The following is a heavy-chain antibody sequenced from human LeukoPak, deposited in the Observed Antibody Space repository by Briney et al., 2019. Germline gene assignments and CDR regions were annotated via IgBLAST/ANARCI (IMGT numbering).Heavy chain of an antibody. CDR3: ARVSGSYWGWFDP. J-gene: IGHJ5*02. D-gene: IGHD3-10*01. V-gene: IGHV3-30*04. CDR1: GFTFSSYA. CDR2: IPYDGSNK. Sequence: GRTLRLSCAASGFTFSSYAMHWVRQAPGKGLEWVALIPYDGSNKYYADSVKGRFTVSRDNSKNTLYLQMNSLRAEDTAVYYCARVSGSYWGWFDPWGQGTLVTVSS.